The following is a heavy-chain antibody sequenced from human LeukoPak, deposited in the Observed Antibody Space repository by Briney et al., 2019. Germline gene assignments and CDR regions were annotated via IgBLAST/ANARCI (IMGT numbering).Heavy chain of an antibody. CDR3: AKDRLAAPIAPRFDP. V-gene: IGHV3-23*01. D-gene: IGHD6-6*01. Sequence: GGSLRLSCAASGFTISSYGMSWVRQAPGKGLEWVSVISGSGGSTSYADSVKGRFTISRDNSKTTLYLQMNSLRAEDTALYYCAKDRLAAPIAPRFDPWGQGTQVTVSS. CDR2: ISGSGGST. J-gene: IGHJ5*02. CDR1: GFTISSYG.